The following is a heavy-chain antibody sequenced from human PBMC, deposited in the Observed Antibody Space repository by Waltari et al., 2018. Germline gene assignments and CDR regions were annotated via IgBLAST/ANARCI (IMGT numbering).Heavy chain of an antibody. CDR1: GFTFSSYA. CDR2: ISCSCFNT. J-gene: IGHJ4*02. Sequence: EVQLLESGGGLVQPGGSLRVSCAASGFTFSSYAMSWVRQAPGKGLGLVSAISCSCFNTYYADSVKGRFTISRDTSKNTLDLQMNSLRAEDTAVYYCAKGRYANVYYFDYWGQGTLVTVSS. D-gene: IGHD2-8*01. CDR3: AKGRYANVYYFDY. V-gene: IGHV3-23*01.